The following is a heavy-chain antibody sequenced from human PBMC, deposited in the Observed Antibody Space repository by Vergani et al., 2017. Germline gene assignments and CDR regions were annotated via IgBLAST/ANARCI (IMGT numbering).Heavy chain of an antibody. CDR2: ISGSGGST. CDR1: GFTFSSYA. Sequence: EVQLLESGGGLVQPGGSLRLSCAASGFTFSSYAMSWVRQAPGKGLEWVSAISGSGGSTYYADSVKGRFIISRDNSKNTLYLQMNSLRAEDTAVYYCAKDLIFSSYGMDVWGQGTTVTVSS. CDR3: AKDLIFSSYGMDV. D-gene: IGHD6-6*01. V-gene: IGHV3-23*01. J-gene: IGHJ6*02.